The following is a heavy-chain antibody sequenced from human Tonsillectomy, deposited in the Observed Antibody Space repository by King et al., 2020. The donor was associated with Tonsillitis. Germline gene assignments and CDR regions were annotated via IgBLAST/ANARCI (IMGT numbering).Heavy chain of an antibody. D-gene: IGHD3-22*01. V-gene: IGHV3-23*04. CDR3: AKRRDSGGYSEDNYIDY. CDR2: ISVSGETT. CDR1: GFTLSNYV. J-gene: IGHJ4*02. Sequence: VQLVESGGGLVQPGGSLRLSCGASGFTLSNYVMSWVRQAPGKGLEWVSDISVSGETTDYEDSVKGRFTISRDNSKNTLYLQMNSLRAEDTAVYYCAKRRDSGGYSEDNYIDYWGQGTLVIVSS.